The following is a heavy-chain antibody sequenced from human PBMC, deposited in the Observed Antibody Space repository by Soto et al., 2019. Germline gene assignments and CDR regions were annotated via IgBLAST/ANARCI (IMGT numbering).Heavy chain of an antibody. CDR3: ARVIRQQDYGASGWYFDL. CDR2: INAGNGNT. CDR1: GYTFTSYA. Sequence: QVQLVQSGAEVKKPGASVKVSCKASGYTFTSYAMHWVRQAPGQRLEWMGWINAGNGNTKYSQKFQGRVTITRDTSASTASMELSSLRSEDTAVYYCARVIRQQDYGASGWYFDLWCRGTLVTVSS. V-gene: IGHV1-3*01. J-gene: IGHJ2*01. D-gene: IGHD4-17*01.